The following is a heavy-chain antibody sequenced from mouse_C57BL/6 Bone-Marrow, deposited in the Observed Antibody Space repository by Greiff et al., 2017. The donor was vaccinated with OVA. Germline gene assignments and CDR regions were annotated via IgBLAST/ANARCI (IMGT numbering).Heavy chain of an antibody. CDR1: GYTFTSYW. CDR2: INPSNGGT. D-gene: IGHD1-1*01. CDR3: ARSGKYYGSSYVWFAY. V-gene: IGHV1-53*01. J-gene: IGHJ3*01. Sequence: QVQLKQPGTELVKPGASVKLSCKASGYTFTSYWMHWVKQRPGQGLEWIGNINPSNGGTNYNEKFKSKATLTVDKSSSTAYMQLSSLTSEDSAVYYCARSGKYYGSSYVWFAYWGQGTLVTVSA.